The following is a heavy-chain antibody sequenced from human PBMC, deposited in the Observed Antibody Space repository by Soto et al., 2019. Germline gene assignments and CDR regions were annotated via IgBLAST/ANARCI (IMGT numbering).Heavy chain of an antibody. CDR2: ISSNGGST. CDR3: VRDTYYYDSSGYYVFDY. CDR1: GFTFSSYA. J-gene: IGHJ4*02. Sequence: GGSLRLSCSASGFTFSSYAMHWVRQAPGKGLEYVSAISSNGGSTYYADSVKGRFTISRDSSKNTLYLQMNSLRAEDTVVYYCVRDTYYYDSSGYYVFDYWGQGTLVTVSS. D-gene: IGHD3-22*01. V-gene: IGHV3-64*04.